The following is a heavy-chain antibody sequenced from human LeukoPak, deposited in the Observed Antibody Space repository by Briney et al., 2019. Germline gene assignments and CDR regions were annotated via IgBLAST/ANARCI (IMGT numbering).Heavy chain of an antibody. Sequence: GGSLRLSCAASGFSFSDYWMHWVRQAPGKGPVWVSRIKTDGSITDYADFVKGRFTISRDNAKNTLYLQMNSLRAEGTAVYYCARDYYDSSGYSGAFDIWGQGTMVTVSS. CDR3: ARDYYDSSGYSGAFDI. D-gene: IGHD3-22*01. J-gene: IGHJ3*02. V-gene: IGHV3-74*01. CDR2: IKTDGSIT. CDR1: GFSFSDYW.